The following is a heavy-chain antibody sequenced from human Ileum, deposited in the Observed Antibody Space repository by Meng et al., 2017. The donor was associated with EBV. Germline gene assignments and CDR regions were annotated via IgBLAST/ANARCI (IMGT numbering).Heavy chain of an antibody. V-gene: IGHV4-4*02. Sequence: QGQLQGSGQGLVKPSGTLSLACAVSGDFISSSHWWTWFRRPPGKGLDWIGEMLPSGSTSYNQSLKSRVRISVDKSKNQFSLKLSSVTAADTAVYYCARADKVRFYYWGQGTLVTVSS. CDR1: GDFISSSHW. CDR2: MLPSGST. CDR3: ARADKVRFYY. J-gene: IGHJ4*02.